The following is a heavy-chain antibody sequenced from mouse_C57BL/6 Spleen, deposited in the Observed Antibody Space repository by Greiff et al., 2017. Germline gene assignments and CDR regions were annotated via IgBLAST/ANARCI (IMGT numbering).Heavy chain of an antibody. V-gene: IGHV1-69*01. D-gene: IGHD1-1*01. Sequence: QVQLQQPGAELVMPGASVKLSCKASGYTFTSYWMHWVKQRPGQGLEWIGEIDPSDSYTNYNQKFKGKSTLTVDKSSRIAYMQLSSLTSEDSAVYYCARAYGSSSWFAYWGQGTLVTVA. CDR3: ARAYGSSSWFAY. CDR2: IDPSDSYT. J-gene: IGHJ3*01. CDR1: GYTFTSYW.